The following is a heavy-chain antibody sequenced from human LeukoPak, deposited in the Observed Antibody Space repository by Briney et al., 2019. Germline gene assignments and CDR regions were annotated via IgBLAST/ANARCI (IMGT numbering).Heavy chain of an antibody. Sequence: GGSLRLSCAASGFTVSSNYMSWVRQAPGKWLEWVSAISGSGGSTYYADSVKGRFTISRDNSKNTLYLQMNSLRAEDTAVYYCATTDVRFRKVDYWGQGTLVTVSS. CDR2: ISGSGGST. D-gene: IGHD3-10*01. CDR3: ATTDVRFRKVDY. J-gene: IGHJ4*02. V-gene: IGHV3-23*01. CDR1: GFTVSSNY.